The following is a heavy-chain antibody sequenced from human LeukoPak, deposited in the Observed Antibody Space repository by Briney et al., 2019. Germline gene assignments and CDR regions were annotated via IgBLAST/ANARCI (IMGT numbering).Heavy chain of an antibody. Sequence: SETLSLTCTVSGGSISTSSYYWGWIRQPPGRGLEWIGSIYYIGGTYYNPFLKSRLTISIDTSKNQFSLKLRSVTAADTAVYYCARMDILTGWTYHDAFDIWGQGTMVTVSS. CDR3: ARMDILTGWTYHDAFDI. CDR1: GGSISTSSYY. D-gene: IGHD3-9*01. CDR2: IYYIGGT. V-gene: IGHV4-39*07. J-gene: IGHJ3*02.